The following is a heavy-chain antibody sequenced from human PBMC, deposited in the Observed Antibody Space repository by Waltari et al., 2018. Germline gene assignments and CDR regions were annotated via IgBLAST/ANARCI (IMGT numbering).Heavy chain of an antibody. CDR1: GGSISSSSYY. CDR2: IYYSGST. Sequence: QLQLQESGPGLVKPSETLSLPGTVSGGSISSSSYYWGWLRQPPGKGREWRGSIYYSGSTDYNPSPKSRVTISVDTAKNQFSLKLSSVTAADTAVYYCARERMRYCSGGSCYYLNYYYGMDVWCQGTTVTVSS. D-gene: IGHD2-15*01. CDR3: ARERMRYCSGGSCYYLNYYYGMDV. V-gene: IGHV4-39*07. J-gene: IGHJ6*02.